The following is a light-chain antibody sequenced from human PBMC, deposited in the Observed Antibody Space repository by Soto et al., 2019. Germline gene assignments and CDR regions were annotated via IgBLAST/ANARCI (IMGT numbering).Light chain of an antibody. CDR2: DVD. J-gene: IGLJ1*01. Sequence: QSALTQPASVSGSPGQSITISCTGSSSDIGAYNFVSWYQQHPGKAPKLMMFDVDNRPSGVSDRFSGSKSGNTASLTISGLQAEDEADYYCSSYTISSTLVFGTGTKLTVL. CDR1: SSDIGAYNF. V-gene: IGLV2-14*01. CDR3: SSYTISSTLV.